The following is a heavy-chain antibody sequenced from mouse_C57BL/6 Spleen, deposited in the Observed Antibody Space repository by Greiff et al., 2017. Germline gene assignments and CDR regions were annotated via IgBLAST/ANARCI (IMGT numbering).Heavy chain of an antibody. CDR2: INPYNGGT. Sequence: VQLQQSGPVLVKPGASVKMSCKASGYTFTDYYMNWVKQSHGKSLEWIGVINPYNGGTSYNQKFKGKATLTVDKSSSTAYMELNSLTSEDSAVYYCARGGYYVDYWGQGTTLTVSS. CDR1: GYTFTDYY. CDR3: ARGGYYVDY. V-gene: IGHV1-19*01. D-gene: IGHD1-1*02. J-gene: IGHJ2*01.